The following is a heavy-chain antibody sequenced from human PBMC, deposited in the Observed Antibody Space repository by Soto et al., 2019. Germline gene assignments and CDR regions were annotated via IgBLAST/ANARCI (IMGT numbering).Heavy chain of an antibody. V-gene: IGHV5-10-1*03. Sequence: EVQLVPSGAEVKKPGESLRISCKGSGYSFTSYWISWVRQMPGKGLEWMGRIDPSDSYTNYSPSFQGHVTISADKSISTAYLQWSSLKASDTAMYYCARRRWGAVVAATIDAFDIWGQGTMVTVSS. J-gene: IGHJ3*02. CDR2: IDPSDSYT. CDR3: ARRRWGAVVAATIDAFDI. CDR1: GYSFTSYW. D-gene: IGHD2-15*01.